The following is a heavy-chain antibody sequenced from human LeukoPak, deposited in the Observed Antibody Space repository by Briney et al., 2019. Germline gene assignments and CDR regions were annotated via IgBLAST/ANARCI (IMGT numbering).Heavy chain of an antibody. D-gene: IGHD1-26*01. V-gene: IGHV4-39*07. CDR3: GRDRGGIVVDTNAFDI. CDR2: IYYSGST. CDR1: GGSISSSSYY. Sequence: SETLSLTCTVSGGSISSSSYYWGWIRQPPGKGLEWIGSIYYSGSTYYNPSLKSRVTISVDTSKNQFSLKLSSVTSADTAVYYCGRDRGGIVVDTNAFDIWGQRTMVTVSS. J-gene: IGHJ3*02.